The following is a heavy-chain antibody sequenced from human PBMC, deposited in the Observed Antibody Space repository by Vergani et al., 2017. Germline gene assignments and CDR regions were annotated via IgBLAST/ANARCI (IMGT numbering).Heavy chain of an antibody. CDR2: VDPEDGET. CDR3: ATAQTVTTGGMEF. J-gene: IGHJ6*02. D-gene: IGHD4-17*01. CDR1: GYTFTDHY. Sequence: EVQLVQSGAEVKKPGATMKISCKVSGYTFTDHYMHWVKQAPGKGLEWMGLVDPEDGETIYAEKIKGRVTIAADTSTDTAHLELSSLRSEDTAVYYCATAQTVTTGGMEFWGQGTTVIVSS. V-gene: IGHV1-69-2*01.